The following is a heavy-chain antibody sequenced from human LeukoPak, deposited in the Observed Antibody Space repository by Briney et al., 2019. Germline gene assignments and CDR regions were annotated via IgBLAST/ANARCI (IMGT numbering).Heavy chain of an antibody. CDR1: GFTVSSNY. V-gene: IGHV3-53*01. J-gene: IGHJ4*02. D-gene: IGHD6-13*01. Sequence: GGSLRLSCAASGFTVSSNYMSWVRQAPGKGLEWLSVIYSGGNTYYADSVKGRFTISRDNSKNTLYLQMNSLRAEDTAVYYCASFMGYSSSWYPLYWGQGTLVTVSS. CDR3: ASFMGYSSSWYPLY. CDR2: IYSGGNT.